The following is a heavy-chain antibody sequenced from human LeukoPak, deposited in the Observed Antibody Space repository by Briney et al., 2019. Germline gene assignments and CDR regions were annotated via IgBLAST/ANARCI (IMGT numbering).Heavy chain of an antibody. CDR3: AKSKGTGTIMFDY. Sequence: GGSLRLSCAASGFTFSSYAMSRGRPAPGEGLEWVSAISGSGGSTYYADSVKGRFTISRDNSKNTLYLQMNSLRAEDTAVYYCAKSKGTGTIMFDYWGQGTLVTVSS. V-gene: IGHV3-23*01. D-gene: IGHD1-1*01. CDR1: GFTFSSYA. J-gene: IGHJ4*02. CDR2: ISGSGGST.